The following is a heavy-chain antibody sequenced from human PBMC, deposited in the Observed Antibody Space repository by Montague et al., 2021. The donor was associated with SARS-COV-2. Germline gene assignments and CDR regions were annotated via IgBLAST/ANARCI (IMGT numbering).Heavy chain of an antibody. D-gene: IGHD5-12*01. CDR2: IYASGVT. J-gene: IGHJ5*01. V-gene: IGHV4-59*01. Sequence: SETLSLTCSVSGGPISSYYWGWIRQPPGKGLEWIGHIYASGVTDYNPSLKSRVTISVDTSKNQFSLQLNSVTAADTAVYYCARAVDDGHDGLDSWGRGTLVTVSS. CDR3: ARAVDDGHDGLDS. CDR1: GGPISSYY.